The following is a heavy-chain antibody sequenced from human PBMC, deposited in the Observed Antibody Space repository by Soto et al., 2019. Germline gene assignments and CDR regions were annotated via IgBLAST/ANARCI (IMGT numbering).Heavy chain of an antibody. V-gene: IGHV3-7*02. CDR2: INEHGSET. CDR1: ELTFRNEW. Sequence: EVQLVQSGGDLVQPGGSLRLSCVVSELTFRNEWMTWVRQAPGKGLEWVPNINEHGSETYYVDSVKGRFIISRDNAKNSLFLQMNSLRAEDTAVYYCATHSRFKKDYWGQGTLVTVSS. D-gene: IGHD3-3*01. CDR3: ATHSRFKKDY. J-gene: IGHJ4*02.